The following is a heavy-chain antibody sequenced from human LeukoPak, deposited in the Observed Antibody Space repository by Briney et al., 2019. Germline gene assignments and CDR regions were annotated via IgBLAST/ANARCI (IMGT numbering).Heavy chain of an antibody. CDR1: GYSVSSGYY. D-gene: IGHD3-22*01. CDR3: ARFTGYYDSSGYPYYYYMDG. V-gene: IGHV4-38-2*01. J-gene: IGHJ6*03. CDR2: IFHSGST. Sequence: PSETLSLTCSVSGYSVSSGYYWGWIRQPPGKGLEWIGTIFHSGSTYYNPSLKSRVTISVDTSKNRFSLKLSSVTAADTAVYYCARFTGYYDSSGYPYYYYMDGWGKGTTVTVS.